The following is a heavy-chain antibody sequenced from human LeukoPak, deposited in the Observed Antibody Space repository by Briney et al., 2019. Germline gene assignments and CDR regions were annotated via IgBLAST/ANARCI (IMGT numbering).Heavy chain of an antibody. D-gene: IGHD3-22*01. CDR2: FYPEDGET. V-gene: IGHV1-24*01. CDR3: ATKRGTYYYDSSVYLYY. Sequence: ASVKVSRNVSGYTLTELSMHWGRHAPGQGLGLMGGFYPEDGETIYAQKFRGRVTMTEDTSTDTAYMELSILRSEETAVYYCATKRGTYYYDSSVYLYYWGQGTLVTVSS. J-gene: IGHJ4*02. CDR1: GYTLTELS.